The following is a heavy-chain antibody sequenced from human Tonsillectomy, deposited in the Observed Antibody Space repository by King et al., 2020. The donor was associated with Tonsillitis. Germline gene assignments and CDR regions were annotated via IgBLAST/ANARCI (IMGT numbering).Heavy chain of an antibody. CDR3: AKGPLSGYEPNGARDY. J-gene: IGHJ4*02. CDR2: ISYDGSNK. D-gene: IGHD5-12*01. Sequence: VQLVESGGGVVQPGRSLRLSCAASGFTFSSYGMHWVRQAPGKGLEWVAVISYDGSNKYYADSVKGRFTISRDNSKNTLYLQMNSLRAEDTAVYYCAKGPLSGYEPNGARDYWGQGTLVTVSS. CDR1: GFTFSSYG. V-gene: IGHV3-30*18.